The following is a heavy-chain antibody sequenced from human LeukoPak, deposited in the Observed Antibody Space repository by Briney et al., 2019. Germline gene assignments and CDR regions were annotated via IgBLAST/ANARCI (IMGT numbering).Heavy chain of an antibody. CDR3: ARGRSYSNYYYYYMDV. CDR2: INPNSGGT. Sequence: GASVKVSCKASGYTFTGYYMHWVRQAPGQGPEWMGWINPNSGGTNYAQKFQGRVTMTRDTSISTAYMELSSLRSEDTAVYYCARGRSYSNYYYYYMDVWGKGTTVTVSS. D-gene: IGHD6-13*01. CDR1: GYTFTGYY. J-gene: IGHJ6*03. V-gene: IGHV1-2*02.